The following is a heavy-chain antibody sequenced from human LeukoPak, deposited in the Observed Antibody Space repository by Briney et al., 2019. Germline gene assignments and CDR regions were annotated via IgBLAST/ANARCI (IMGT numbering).Heavy chain of an antibody. V-gene: IGHV3-48*02. Sequence: GGSLRLSCAASGFTFTSYSMNWVRQAPGKGLEWVSYISVGSHARYYADSVKGRFTISRDNAKNSLHLQMNSLRDEDTAVYYCARDTQGYCSGGICPPGFDYWGQGTLVTVSS. CDR1: GFTFTSYS. J-gene: IGHJ4*02. CDR3: ARDTQGYCSGGICPPGFDY. D-gene: IGHD2-15*01. CDR2: ISVGSHAR.